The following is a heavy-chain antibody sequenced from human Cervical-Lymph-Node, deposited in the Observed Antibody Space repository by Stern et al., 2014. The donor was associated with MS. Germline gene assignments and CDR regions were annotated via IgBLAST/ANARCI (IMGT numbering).Heavy chain of an antibody. CDR2: IYPGDSDT. V-gene: IGHV5-51*03. D-gene: IGHD4-23*01. CDR1: GYRFISYW. J-gene: IGHJ5*02. CDR3: ARVRWIGAEGNWFDP. Sequence: EVQLVQSGAEVRKPGESLKISCQASGYRFISYWIAWVRQMPGKGLEWMGIIYPGDSDTRYSPSSKAQVPISPKRSIPTAYLHWSSLKTSDTAIYYCARVRWIGAEGNWFDPWGQGTLVTVSS.